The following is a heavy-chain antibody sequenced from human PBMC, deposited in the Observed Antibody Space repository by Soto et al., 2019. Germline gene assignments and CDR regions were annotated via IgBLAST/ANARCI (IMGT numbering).Heavy chain of an antibody. CDR3: ARGRYGDY. CDR1: GYTFTSYG. D-gene: IGHD1-1*01. CDR2: ISAHNDNT. Sequence: QVHLVQSGAEVRKPGASVKVSCKGSGYTFTSYGIAWVRQATGQGLEWMGWISAHNDNTNYAQKVQGRVTVTRDTSTSTAYMELRNLRSDDAAVYYCARGRYGDYWGQGALVTVSS. V-gene: IGHV1-18*01. J-gene: IGHJ4*02.